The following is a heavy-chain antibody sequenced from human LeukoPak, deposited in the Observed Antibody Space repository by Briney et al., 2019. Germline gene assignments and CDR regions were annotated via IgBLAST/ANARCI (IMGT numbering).Heavy chain of an antibody. J-gene: IGHJ4*02. CDR1: GGSISSYY. CDR3: ASQLGGTTFH. Sequence: SETLSLTCTVSGGSISSYYWSWIRQPAGKGLEWIGYVYYNGITNYNPSLKSRVSISLDTFKNQFSLRLNSVTAAETAVYYCASQLGGTTFHWGQGTLVTVSS. D-gene: IGHD1/OR15-1a*01. V-gene: IGHV4-59*01. CDR2: VYYNGIT.